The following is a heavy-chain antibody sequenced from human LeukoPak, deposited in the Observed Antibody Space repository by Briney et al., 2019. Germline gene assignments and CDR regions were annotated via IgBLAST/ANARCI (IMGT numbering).Heavy chain of an antibody. D-gene: IGHD3-10*01. CDR1: GFTFSSYE. CDR2: ISNSGTAI. CDR3: ARDLSGRYAFDI. V-gene: IGHV3-48*03. Sequence: PGRSLRLSCAASGFTFSSYEMNWVRQAPGKGLEWVSYISNSGTAIYYADSVKGRFTISRDNAKSSLYRPMNSLRDEDTAVYYCARDLSGRYAFDIWGQGTMVTVSS. J-gene: IGHJ3*02.